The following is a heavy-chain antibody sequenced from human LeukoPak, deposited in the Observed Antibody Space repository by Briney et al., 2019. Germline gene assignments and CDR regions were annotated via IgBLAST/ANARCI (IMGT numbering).Heavy chain of an antibody. D-gene: IGHD6-13*01. J-gene: IGHJ3*02. V-gene: IGHV3-48*01. Sequence: GGSLRLSCAASGFTFSSYSMNWVRQAPGKGLEWVSYISSSSSTIYYADSVKGRFTISRDNAKNSLYLQMNSLRAEDTAVYYCAKELVPDAFDIWGQGTMVTVSS. CDR3: AKELVPDAFDI. CDR1: GFTFSSYS. CDR2: ISSSSSTI.